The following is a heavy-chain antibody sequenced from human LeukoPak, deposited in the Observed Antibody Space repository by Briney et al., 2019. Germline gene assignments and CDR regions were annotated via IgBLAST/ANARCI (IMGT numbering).Heavy chain of an antibody. V-gene: IGHV3-23*01. Sequence: GGSLRLSCAAFGIAFDKNAMSWVRQAPGKGLEWVSTISHSGGATHYADSVKGRFTISRDNSKNTLYLQMSSLRAEDTAVYFCARTLKVAVWGSSLFPRSDAFDIWGQGTMVTVSS. CDR2: ISHSGGAT. CDR3: ARTLKVAVWGSSLFPRSDAFDI. CDR1: GIAFDKNA. J-gene: IGHJ3*02. D-gene: IGHD3-16*01.